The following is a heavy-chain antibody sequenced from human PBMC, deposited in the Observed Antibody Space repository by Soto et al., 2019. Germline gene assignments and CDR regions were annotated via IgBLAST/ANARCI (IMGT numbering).Heavy chain of an antibody. J-gene: IGHJ4*02. CDR1: GFTFSSYA. V-gene: IGHV3-30-3*01. CDR3: ARGSAYAILDY. CDR2: ISYDGSNK. Sequence: GGSLRRSCAASGFTFSSYAMHWVRQAPGKGLEWVAVISYDGSNKYYADSVKGRFTMTRDTSTSTVYMELSSLRSEDTAVYYCARGSAYAILDYWGQGTLVTVSS. D-gene: IGHD3-3*01.